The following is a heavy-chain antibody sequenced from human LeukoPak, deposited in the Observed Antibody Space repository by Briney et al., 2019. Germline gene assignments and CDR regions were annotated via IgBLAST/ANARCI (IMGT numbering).Heavy chain of an antibody. CDR3: ARSPMYYYDSSGYYS. V-gene: IGHV3-53*01. CDR1: GFTFSSYV. Sequence: GGSLRLSCETAGFTFSSYVMHWVRQAPGKGLEWVSVIYSGGSTYYADSVKGRFTISRDNSKNTLYLQMNSLRAEDTAVYYCARSPMYYYDSSGYYSWGQGTLVTVSS. CDR2: IYSGGST. D-gene: IGHD3-22*01. J-gene: IGHJ4*02.